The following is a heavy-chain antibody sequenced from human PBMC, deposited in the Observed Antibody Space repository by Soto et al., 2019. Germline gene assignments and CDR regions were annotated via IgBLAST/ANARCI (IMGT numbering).Heavy chain of an antibody. CDR2: IHRTGST. CDR3: ARESAGSGKNNWFDP. V-gene: IGHV4-59*01. D-gene: IGHD3-10*01. Sequence: SETLSLTCSVSRGSISSYYWSWVRQPPGKGLEWIGFIHRTGSTKYNPSLESRVTISVDTSQNQLSLRLSSVTAADTAVYYCARESAGSGKNNWFDPWGQGILVTVSS. J-gene: IGHJ5*02. CDR1: RGSISSYY.